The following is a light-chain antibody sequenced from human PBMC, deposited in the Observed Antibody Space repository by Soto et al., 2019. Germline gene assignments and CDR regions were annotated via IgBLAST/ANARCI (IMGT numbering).Light chain of an antibody. CDR3: QQYGSSGT. CDR2: GAS. CDR1: QSISRD. V-gene: IGKV3-15*01. Sequence: EIVVTHSPATLSVSPGERATLSCRASQSISRDLAWYQQKPGQAPRLLIYGASTRATGIPARFSGSGSGTDFTLTISRLEPEDFAVYYCQQYGSSGTFGQGTKVDIK. J-gene: IGKJ1*01.